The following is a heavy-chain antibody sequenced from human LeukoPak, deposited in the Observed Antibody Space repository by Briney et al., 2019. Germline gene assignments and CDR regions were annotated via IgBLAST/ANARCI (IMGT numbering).Heavy chain of an antibody. CDR1: GFTFNNYG. Sequence: PGGSLRLSCAASGFTFNNYGMNWVRQAPGKGLEWVSYISSGSSTIYYADSVKGRFTISRDNAKNSLYLQMNSLRDEDTAVYYCARDSSTTWYVSYGMDVWGQGTTVTVSS. CDR3: ARDSSTTWYVSYGMDV. D-gene: IGHD6-13*01. J-gene: IGHJ6*02. CDR2: ISSGSSTI. V-gene: IGHV3-48*02.